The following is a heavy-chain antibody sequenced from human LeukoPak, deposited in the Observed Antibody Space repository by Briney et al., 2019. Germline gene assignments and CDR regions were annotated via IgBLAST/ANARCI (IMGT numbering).Heavy chain of an antibody. Sequence: GGSLRLSCAASGFTFSTYWMHWVRQAPGKGLMWVSHIKSDGSSTSYADSAKGRFTISRDNAKNTLYLQMNSLRAEDTAVYYCARDRGYTQDYWGQGTLVTVSS. CDR1: GFTFSTYW. V-gene: IGHV3-74*01. CDR3: ARDRGYTQDY. D-gene: IGHD5-12*01. J-gene: IGHJ4*02. CDR2: IKSDGSST.